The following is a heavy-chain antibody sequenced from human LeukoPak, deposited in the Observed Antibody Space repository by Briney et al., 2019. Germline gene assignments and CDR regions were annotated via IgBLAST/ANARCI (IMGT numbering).Heavy chain of an antibody. CDR3: AELGITMIGGV. CDR1: GFTFSSYS. CDR2: INQDGGEI. D-gene: IGHD3-10*02. Sequence: PGGSLRLSCAASGFTFSSYSMTWVRQAPGKGLEWVASINQDGGEIHYVDSVKGRFTISRDNAKNSLYLQMNSLRAEDTAVYYCAELGITMIGGVWGKGTTVTISS. V-gene: IGHV3-7*01. J-gene: IGHJ6*04.